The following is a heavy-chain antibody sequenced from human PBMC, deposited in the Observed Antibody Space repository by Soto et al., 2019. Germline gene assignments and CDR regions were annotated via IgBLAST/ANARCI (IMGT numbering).Heavy chain of an antibody. CDR3: ARLRRTGWKQQQGGWFDP. CDR2: IYYSGST. J-gene: IGHJ5*02. D-gene: IGHD6-13*01. V-gene: IGHV4-59*08. Sequence: SEPLSLTCTVSGGSIISYYWSWIRKPPGKGLEWIGYIYYSGSTNYNPSLKSRVTISVDTSKNQFSLKLSSVTAADTAVYYCARLRRTGWKQQQGGWFDPWGQGTLVTVSS. CDR1: GGSIISYY.